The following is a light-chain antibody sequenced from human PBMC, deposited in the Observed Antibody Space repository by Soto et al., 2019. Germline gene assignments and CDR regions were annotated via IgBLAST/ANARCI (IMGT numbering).Light chain of an antibody. V-gene: IGLV2-14*01. J-gene: IGLJ2*01. CDR3: SSYTSTTTYVL. CDR2: DVS. Sequence: QSALTQPASVSGSPGQSITISCTGTSSDVGGYNYVSWYQQHPDTAPKLMIFDVSNRPSGVSNRFSGSKSGNTASLTISGLQTEDEAEYYCSSYTSTTTYVLFGGGTKLTVL. CDR1: SSDVGGYNY.